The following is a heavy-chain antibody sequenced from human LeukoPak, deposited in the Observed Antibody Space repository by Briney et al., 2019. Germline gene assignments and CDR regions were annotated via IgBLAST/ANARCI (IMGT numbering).Heavy chain of an antibody. Sequence: ASVKVSCKASGGTFSSYAISWVRQAPGQGLEWMGGIIPIFGTANYAQKFQGRVTITADESTSTAYMELSSLRSGDTAVYYCASSYPRRMVRGTDDYWGQGTLVTVSS. CDR1: GGTFSSYA. D-gene: IGHD3-10*01. V-gene: IGHV1-69*13. CDR3: ASSYPRRMVRGTDDY. J-gene: IGHJ4*02. CDR2: IIPIFGTA.